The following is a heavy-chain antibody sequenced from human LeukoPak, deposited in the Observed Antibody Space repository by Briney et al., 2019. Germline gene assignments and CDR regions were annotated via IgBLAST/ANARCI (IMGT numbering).Heavy chain of an antibody. Sequence: GGSLRLSCAASGFTVSSNYMSWVRQAPGKGLDWVSFIYSGGTTYYADSVKGRFTISRDNSKNTLYLQMNSLRADDTAVYYCSTDVTSPVGYWGQGTLVTVSS. CDR1: GFTVSSNY. V-gene: IGHV3-53*01. CDR3: STDVTSPVGY. CDR2: IYSGGTT. J-gene: IGHJ4*02. D-gene: IGHD4-17*01.